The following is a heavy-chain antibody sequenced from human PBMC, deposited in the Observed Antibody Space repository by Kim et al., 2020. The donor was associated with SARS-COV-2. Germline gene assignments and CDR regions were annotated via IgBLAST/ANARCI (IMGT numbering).Heavy chain of an antibody. D-gene: IGHD3-3*01. CDR3: ARDDRDYWRMSVFSENYYCYYGMDV. V-gene: IGHV3-33*01. J-gene: IGHJ6*02. CDR2: IWYDGSNK. Sequence: GGSLRLSCAASGFTFSSYGMHWVRQAPGKGLEWVAVIWYDGSNKYYADSVKGRFTISRDNSKNTLYLQMNSLRAEDTAVYYCARDDRDYWRMSVFSENYYCYYGMDVGGQVTTVTASS. CDR1: GFTFSSYG.